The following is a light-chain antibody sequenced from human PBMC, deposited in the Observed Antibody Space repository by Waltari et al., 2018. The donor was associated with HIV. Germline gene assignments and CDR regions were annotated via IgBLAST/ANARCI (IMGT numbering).Light chain of an antibody. CDR2: WAS. J-gene: IGKJ1*01. CDR3: QQYYETPPWT. Sequence: DIVMTPSPDSLVVSLGERATIHCQSSQSVLHRSNNKNYLAWYQQKPGQPPNVLIYWASSRQPGVPDRFSGSGSGTDFSLTISSLQAEDVAVYYCQQYYETPPWTFGQGTMVEVK. V-gene: IGKV4-1*01. CDR1: QSVLHRSNNKNY.